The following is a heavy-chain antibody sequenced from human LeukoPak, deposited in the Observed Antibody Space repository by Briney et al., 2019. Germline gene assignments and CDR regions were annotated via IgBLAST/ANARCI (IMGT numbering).Heavy chain of an antibody. CDR3: ARDGGSYQFDY. V-gene: IGHV1-46*01. CDR2: IRPSGAGT. Sequence: ASVKVSCKASGYTFTDNYMYWLRQAPGQGLEWMGIIRPSGAGTSYAQKFQGRVTMTRDTSTSTVYMELSSLRSEDTAVYYCARDGGSYQFDYWGQGTLVTVSS. D-gene: IGHD1-26*01. J-gene: IGHJ4*02. CDR1: GYTFTDNY.